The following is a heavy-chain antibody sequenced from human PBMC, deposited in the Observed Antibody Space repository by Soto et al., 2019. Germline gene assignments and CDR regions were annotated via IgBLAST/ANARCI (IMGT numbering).Heavy chain of an antibody. CDR2: ISSSSYT. Sequence: GGSLRLSCAASGFTFSDYYMSWIRQAPGKGLEWVSYISSSSYTNYADSVKGRFTISRDNAKNSLYLQMNSLRAEDTAVYYCASGRYYYDSSGEYWGQGTLVTVSS. D-gene: IGHD3-22*01. CDR3: ASGRYYYDSSGEY. J-gene: IGHJ4*02. V-gene: IGHV3-11*06. CDR1: GFTFSDYY.